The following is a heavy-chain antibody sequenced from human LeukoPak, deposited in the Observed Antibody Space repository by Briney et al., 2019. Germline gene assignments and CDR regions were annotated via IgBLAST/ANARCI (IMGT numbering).Heavy chain of an antibody. V-gene: IGHV1-69*05. J-gene: IGHJ5*02. Sequence: SVKVSCKASGGTFSSYAISWVRQAPGQGLEWMGGIIPIFGTANYAQKFQGRVTITTDESTSTAYMELRSLRSDDTAVYYRARGKGTTSPAAPWGQGTLVTVSS. CDR2: IIPIFGTA. CDR1: GGTFSSYA. CDR3: ARGKGTTSPAAP. D-gene: IGHD1-1*01.